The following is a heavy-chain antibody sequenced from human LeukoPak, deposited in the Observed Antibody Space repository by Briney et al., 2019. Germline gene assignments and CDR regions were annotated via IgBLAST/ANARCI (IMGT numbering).Heavy chain of an antibody. Sequence: GGSLRLSCAASGFIFSNNWMSWVRQAPGKGLEWVANIKGDGSETYYVDSVKGRFTISKDNTRNSLYLQMNSLRADDTATYYCTRDDFSGSYCDWGQGTLVTVSS. CDR3: TRDDFSGSYCD. D-gene: IGHD1-26*01. CDR1: GFIFSNNW. V-gene: IGHV3-7*01. CDR2: IKGDGSET. J-gene: IGHJ4*02.